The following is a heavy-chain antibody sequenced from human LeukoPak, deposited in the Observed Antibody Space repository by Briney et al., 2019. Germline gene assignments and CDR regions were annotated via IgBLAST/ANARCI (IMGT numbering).Heavy chain of an antibody. CDR2: IIPIFGTA. V-gene: IGHV1-69*01. Sequence: SVKVSCKASGGTFSSYAISWVRQAPGQGLEWMGGIIPIFGTANYAQEFQGRVTITADESTSTAYMELSSLRSEDTAVYYCARVPYYYDSSGYSPIDYWGQGTLVTVSS. J-gene: IGHJ4*02. D-gene: IGHD3-22*01. CDR3: ARVPYYYDSSGYSPIDY. CDR1: GGTFSSYA.